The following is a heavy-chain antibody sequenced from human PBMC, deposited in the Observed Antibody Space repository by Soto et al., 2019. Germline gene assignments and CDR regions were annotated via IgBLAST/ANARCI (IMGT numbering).Heavy chain of an antibody. CDR3: ARGGSSSWYWLDP. Sequence: QEQLVQSGAEVKKPGASVKVSCKASGYTLTSYDINWVRQASGQGLEWMGWMNPNSGITVYALKFQGRVTMTWNTXINTLYMELSSLRSEDTAVYYCARGGSSSWYWLDPWGQGPLVTVSS. CDR2: MNPNSGIT. V-gene: IGHV1-8*01. CDR1: GYTLTSYD. J-gene: IGHJ5*02. D-gene: IGHD6-13*01.